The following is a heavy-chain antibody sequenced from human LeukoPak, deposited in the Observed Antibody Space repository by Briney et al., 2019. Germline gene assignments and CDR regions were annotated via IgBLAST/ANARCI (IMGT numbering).Heavy chain of an antibody. D-gene: IGHD4-17*01. CDR3: ARRPGGDHGDPIGTTNWFDP. J-gene: IGHJ5*02. CDR2: LYYTGTT. V-gene: IGHV4-39*01. CDR1: GGSISSRDYY. Sequence: SETLSLTCTVSGGSISSRDYYWGWVRQPPGKGLEWIGSLYYTGTTDYNPSLKGRVTMSVDTSKNQFSLKLTSVTAADTAVYYCARRPGGDHGDPIGTTNWFDPWGQGTLVTVSS.